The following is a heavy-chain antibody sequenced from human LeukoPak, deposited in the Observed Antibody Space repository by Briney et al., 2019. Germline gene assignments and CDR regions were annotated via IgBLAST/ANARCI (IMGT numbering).Heavy chain of an antibody. CDR1: GFTFSTSG. Sequence: PGGSLRLSCAASGFTFSTSGMHWVRQAPGKGLEWVAIIYYDGNENFYADSVKGRFTISRDNSKSTLYLQMNSLRAADTAVYYCARDYCSSTSCLFDYWGQGTLVTVSS. CDR3: ARDYCSSTSCLFDY. J-gene: IGHJ4*02. CDR2: IYYDGNEN. V-gene: IGHV3-30*03. D-gene: IGHD2-2*01.